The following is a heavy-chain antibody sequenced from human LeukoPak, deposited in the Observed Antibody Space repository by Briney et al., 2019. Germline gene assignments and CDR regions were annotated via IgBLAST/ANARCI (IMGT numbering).Heavy chain of an antibody. CDR1: GYTFTGYY. CDR2: INPNSGGT. CDR3: ARDYSGYDYFPDYYYGMDV. D-gene: IGHD5-12*01. V-gene: IGHV1-2*02. J-gene: IGHJ6*02. Sequence: GASVKVSCKASGYTFTGYYMHWVRQAPGQGLEWRGWINPNSGGTNYAQKFQGRVTMTRDTSISTTYMELSRLRSDDTAVYYCARDYSGYDYFPDYYYGMDVWGQGTTVTVSS.